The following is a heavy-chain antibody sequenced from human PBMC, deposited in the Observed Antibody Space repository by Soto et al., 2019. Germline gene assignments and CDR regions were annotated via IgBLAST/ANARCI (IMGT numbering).Heavy chain of an antibody. CDR3: ARGHAPGITGTMEVPDY. J-gene: IGHJ4*02. Sequence: PGGSLRLSCAASGFTFSSYAMHWVRQAPGKGLEWVAVISYDGSNKYYADSVKGRFTISRDNSKNTLYLQMNSLRAEDTAVYYCARGHAPGITGTMEVPDYWGQGTLVTVSS. CDR2: ISYDGSNK. CDR1: GFTFSSYA. D-gene: IGHD1-7*01. V-gene: IGHV3-30-3*01.